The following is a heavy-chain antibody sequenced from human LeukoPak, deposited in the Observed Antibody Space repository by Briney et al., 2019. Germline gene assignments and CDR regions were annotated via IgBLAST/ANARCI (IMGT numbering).Heavy chain of an antibody. V-gene: IGHV4-39*07. CDR3: ARARVVKYYYYMDV. CDR1: GGSISSSSYY. D-gene: IGHD3-3*01. CDR2: IYYSGST. Sequence: SETLSLTCTVSGGSISSSSYYWGWIRQPPVRGLEWIGSIYYSGSTYYNPSLKSRVTLSVDTSKNQFSLKLSSVTAADTAVYYCARARVVKYYYYMDVWGKGTAVTVSS. J-gene: IGHJ6*03.